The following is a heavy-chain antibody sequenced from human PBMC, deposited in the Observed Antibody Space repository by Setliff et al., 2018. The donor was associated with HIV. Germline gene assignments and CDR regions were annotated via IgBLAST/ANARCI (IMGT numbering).Heavy chain of an antibody. CDR1: GGTFSGYA. CDR3: ARGEKRFLEWLPLDYYYYYYMDV. Sequence: KVSCKASGGTFSGYAISWVRQAPGQGLELMGGIIPIFGTANYAQKFQGRVTITADESTSTAYMELSSLRSEDTAVYYCARGEKRFLEWLPLDYYYYYYMDVWCKGITVTVSS. D-gene: IGHD3-3*01. V-gene: IGHV1-69*01. J-gene: IGHJ6*03. CDR2: IIPIFGTA.